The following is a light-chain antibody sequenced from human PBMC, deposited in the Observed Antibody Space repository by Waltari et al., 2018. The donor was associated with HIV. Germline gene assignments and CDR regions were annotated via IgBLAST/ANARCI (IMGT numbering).Light chain of an antibody. CDR1: SSNIATNT. J-gene: IGLJ3*02. V-gene: IGLV1-44*01. CDR3: ATWDDSLNGWV. CDR2: TNN. Sequence: SVLTQPPSASGTPGQRVTIPCSGSSSNIATNTVHWYQQLPGTAPKLLIYTNNQRPSGVPARFSGSKSGTSASLAISGLQSDDDADYYCATWDDSLNGWVFGGGTRLTVL.